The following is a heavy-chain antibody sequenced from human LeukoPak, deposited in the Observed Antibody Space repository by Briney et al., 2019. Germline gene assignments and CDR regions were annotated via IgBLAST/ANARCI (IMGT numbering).Heavy chain of an antibody. Sequence: PSDTLSFTCTGSGGSSSSYYWNWIRQPPAKGLEWMGYIYYSGSTNYNPSLNNRVTISVNTSKTHFSLKLSSLTAADPAVYYCASEIFMYGDYRPYFDYCGQGTLVTVSS. J-gene: IGHJ4*02. CDR2: IYYSGST. CDR3: ASEIFMYGDYRPYFDY. D-gene: IGHD4-17*01. V-gene: IGHV4-59*12. CDR1: GGSSSSYY.